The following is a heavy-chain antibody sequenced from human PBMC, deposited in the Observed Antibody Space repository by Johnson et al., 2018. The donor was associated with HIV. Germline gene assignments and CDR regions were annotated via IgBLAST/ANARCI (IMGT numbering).Heavy chain of an antibody. CDR3: ARDPSPSSYRAFDI. CDR2: ISYDGSNK. Sequence: VQLVESGGGLIQPGGSLRLSCAASGFTFSSYGMAWVRQAPGKGLEWVAVISYDGSNKYYADSVKGRFTISRDNSKNTLYLQMNSLRAEDTAVYYCARDPSPSSYRAFDIWGQGTMVTVSS. V-gene: IGHV3-30*03. D-gene: IGHD5-12*01. J-gene: IGHJ3*02. CDR1: GFTFSSYG.